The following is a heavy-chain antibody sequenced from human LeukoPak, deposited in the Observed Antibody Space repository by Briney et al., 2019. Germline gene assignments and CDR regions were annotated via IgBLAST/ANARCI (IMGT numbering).Heavy chain of an antibody. CDR1: GFTFSSYG. V-gene: IGHV3-30*02. CDR2: IRYDGTKQ. CDR3: ARVSGDGESSYRALDI. D-gene: IGHD1-26*01. Sequence: GGSLRLSCVASGFTFSSYGIHWVRQAPGKGLEWVAFIRYDGTKQYYADSVKGRFTISRDNAKNSLYLQMNSLRVEDTAVYYCARVSGDGESSYRALDIWGQGTMVTVSS. J-gene: IGHJ3*02.